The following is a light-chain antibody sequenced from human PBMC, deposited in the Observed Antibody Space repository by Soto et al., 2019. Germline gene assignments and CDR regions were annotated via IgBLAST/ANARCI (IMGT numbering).Light chain of an antibody. J-gene: IGKJ1*01. CDR2: DAS. CDR3: QQYNIYSPWT. V-gene: IGKV1-5*01. Sequence: DIQMTQSPSTLSASVGDRVTITCRASQSISSWLAWYQQKPGKAPELLIYDASSLESGVPSRFSGSGSGTEFTLTISSLQPDDVATYYCQQYNIYSPWTFGQGTKVEIK. CDR1: QSISSW.